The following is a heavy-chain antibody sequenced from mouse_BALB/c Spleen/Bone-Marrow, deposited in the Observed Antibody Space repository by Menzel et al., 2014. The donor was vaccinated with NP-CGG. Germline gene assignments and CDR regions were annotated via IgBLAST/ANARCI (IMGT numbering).Heavy chain of an antibody. D-gene: IGHD1-1*01. CDR3: ARGPHYYGGRDYAMDY. Sequence: EVKLQESGPELVKPGASMKISCKASGYSFTGYTMNWVKQSHGKNLEWIGLINPYNGGTSYNRKFKGKATLTVDKSFSTAYMELLSLTSEDSAVYYCARGPHYYGGRDYAMDYWGQGTSVTVSS. CDR1: GYSFTGYT. CDR2: INPYNGGT. V-gene: IGHV1-18*01. J-gene: IGHJ4*01.